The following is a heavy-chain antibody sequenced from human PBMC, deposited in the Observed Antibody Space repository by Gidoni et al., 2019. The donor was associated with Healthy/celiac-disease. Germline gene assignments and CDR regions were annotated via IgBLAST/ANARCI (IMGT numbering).Heavy chain of an antibody. J-gene: IGHJ6*03. CDR2: TSYDGRNK. D-gene: IGHD2-2*01. CDR3: AKDEGYCSINSCYFSYYMDV. CDR1: GFTFSSYG. Sequence: QVQLVESGGGVVQPGRSMRLSCAASGFTFSSYGMHWVRQAPGKGLEWVAVTSYDGRNKYYTESVKGRFTISRDNSKNTLYLEMNSLRAEDTGLYYCAKDEGYCSINSCYFSYYMDVWGKGTTVTVSS. V-gene: IGHV3-30*18.